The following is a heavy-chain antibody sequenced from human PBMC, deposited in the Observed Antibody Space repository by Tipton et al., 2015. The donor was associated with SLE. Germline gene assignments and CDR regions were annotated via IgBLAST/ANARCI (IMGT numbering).Heavy chain of an antibody. Sequence: TLSLTCTVYGGSFSGYYWSWIRQPPGKGLEWIGEINHRGSTNYNPSLKSRVTISVDTSKNQFSLKLSSVTAADTAVYYCASGYLYYFDYWGQGTLVTVSS. V-gene: IGHV4-34*01. CDR3: ASGYLYYFDY. J-gene: IGHJ4*02. CDR1: GGSFSGYY. CDR2: INHRGST.